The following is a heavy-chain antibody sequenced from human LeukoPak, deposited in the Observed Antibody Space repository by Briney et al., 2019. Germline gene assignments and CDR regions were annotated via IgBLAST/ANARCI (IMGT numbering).Heavy chain of an antibody. J-gene: IGHJ4*02. CDR1: GYTFTSYG. CDR2: ISAYNGNT. CDR3: ARDRYGSGSPTYYFDY. Sequence: ASVKVSCKASGYTFTSYGISWVRQAPGQGLEWMGWISAYNGNTNYAQKLQGRVTMTTDTSTGTAYMELRSLRSDDTAVYYCARDRYGSGSPTYYFDYWGQGTLVTVSS. V-gene: IGHV1-18*01. D-gene: IGHD3-10*01.